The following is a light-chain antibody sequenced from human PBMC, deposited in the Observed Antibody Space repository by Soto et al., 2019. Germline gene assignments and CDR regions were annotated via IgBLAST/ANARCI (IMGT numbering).Light chain of an antibody. Sequence: EVLMTQSPDTLYVSPGERVTLSCRASQNIDYYLHWYQQKPGQSPRLVIYDTFNRATGVPVRFRGVGAGTDFTLTISDLEPEDFAFYYCQQRKSWPITFGTGTRVEI. CDR2: DTF. V-gene: IGKV3-11*01. J-gene: IGKJ4*01. CDR3: QQRKSWPIT. CDR1: QNIDYY.